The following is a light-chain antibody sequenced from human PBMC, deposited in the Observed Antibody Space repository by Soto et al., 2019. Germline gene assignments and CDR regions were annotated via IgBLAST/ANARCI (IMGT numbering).Light chain of an antibody. V-gene: IGLV2-23*01. CDR3: CSYAGRTSLI. J-gene: IGLJ2*01. Sequence: QAVVTQPASVSGSPGQSITISCTGSSSDVGGYNLVSWYQQHPGKAPTLIISEDIKRPSGVSDRFSASKSGNTASLTIAGLQPEDEGSYYCCSYAGRTSLILGGGTQLTVL. CDR2: EDI. CDR1: SSDVGGYNL.